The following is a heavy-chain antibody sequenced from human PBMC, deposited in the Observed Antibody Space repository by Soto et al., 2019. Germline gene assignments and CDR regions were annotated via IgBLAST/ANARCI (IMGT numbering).Heavy chain of an antibody. Sequence: SGQVSCTASGFTFTSSAFQWVRQARGQRLEWIGWIAVGSGYTNYAQRFQDRATLTRDMSTATTYMELSRLTSEDTAIYYCAADATAWQQMVPSDYWGQGTLVTVPS. CDR3: AADATAWQQMVPSDY. D-gene: IGHD2-8*01. V-gene: IGHV1-58*01. CDR1: GFTFTSSA. J-gene: IGHJ4*02. CDR2: IAVGSGYT.